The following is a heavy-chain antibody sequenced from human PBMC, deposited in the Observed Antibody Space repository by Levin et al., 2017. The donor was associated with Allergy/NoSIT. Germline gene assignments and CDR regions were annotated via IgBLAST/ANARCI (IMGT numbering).Heavy chain of an antibody. CDR1: GFTFSTYW. CDR2: INNDGSTT. CDR3: SGDVFWRGTNCYSGSRFDP. J-gene: IGHJ5*02. V-gene: IGHV3-74*01. Sequence: PGGSLRLSCAASGFTFSTYWMQWVRQVPGKGLMWVSSINNDGSTTRYADSVRGRFTISRDNAKNTLYLQMNSLRDEDTAIYYCSGDVFWRGTNCYSGSRFDPWGQGTQVTVSS. D-gene: IGHD2-21*02.